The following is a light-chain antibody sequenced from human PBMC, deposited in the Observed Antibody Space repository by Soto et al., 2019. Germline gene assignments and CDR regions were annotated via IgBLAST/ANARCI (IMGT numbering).Light chain of an antibody. CDR3: QHYNSYSEA. Sequence: DIQMTQLPSTLSASVGDRVTITCRASQSIDTWLAWHQQKPGQAPKLLIYKASTLKSGVPSRFSGSGSGTEFTLTISSLQPDDFATYYCQHYNSYSEAFGQGTKVDI. J-gene: IGKJ1*01. V-gene: IGKV1-5*03. CDR2: KAS. CDR1: QSIDTW.